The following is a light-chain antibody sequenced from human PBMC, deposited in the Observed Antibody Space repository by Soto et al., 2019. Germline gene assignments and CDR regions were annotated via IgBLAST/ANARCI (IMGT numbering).Light chain of an antibody. V-gene: IGKV1-5*01. Sequence: DIQMTQSPSILSASVGDRVTITCRASQSIGSWLAWYQHKPGKAPKLLIFAASSLQSGVPSRFSGSRSGPDFTLTISSLQSEDFAVYYCQQYNNWPRTFGQGTKVDIK. CDR3: QQYNNWPRT. CDR1: QSIGSW. J-gene: IGKJ1*01. CDR2: AAS.